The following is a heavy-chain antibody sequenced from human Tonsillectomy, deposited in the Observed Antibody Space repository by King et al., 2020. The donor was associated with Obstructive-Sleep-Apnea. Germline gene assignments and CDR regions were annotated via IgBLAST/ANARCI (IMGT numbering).Heavy chain of an antibody. Sequence: VQLVESGGDLVQPGGSLRLSCVASGFTFSSYSMNWVRQAPGKRLEWVSYINVAFKSIHYADSVKGRFTISRHNAKNSLHLQMNSLRAEDTAVYYCARDKDWAFDYWGQGTLVTVSS. D-gene: IGHD3/OR15-3a*01. V-gene: IGHV3-48*01. CDR1: GFTFSSYS. CDR3: ARDKDWAFDY. J-gene: IGHJ4*02. CDR2: INVAFKSI.